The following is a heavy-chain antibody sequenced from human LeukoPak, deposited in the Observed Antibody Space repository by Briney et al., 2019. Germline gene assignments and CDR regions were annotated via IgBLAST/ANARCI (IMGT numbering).Heavy chain of an antibody. J-gene: IGHJ3*02. Sequence: ASETLSLTCTVSGGSISSGSYYWSWIRQPAGKGLEWIGYLTPSGSTNYKPSLKSRVTISVDTSKNQFSLKLSSVTAADTAVYYCARPYSSSPLGAFDIWGQGTMVTVSS. D-gene: IGHD6-13*01. V-gene: IGHV4-61*09. CDR3: ARPYSSSPLGAFDI. CDR2: LTPSGST. CDR1: GGSISSGSYY.